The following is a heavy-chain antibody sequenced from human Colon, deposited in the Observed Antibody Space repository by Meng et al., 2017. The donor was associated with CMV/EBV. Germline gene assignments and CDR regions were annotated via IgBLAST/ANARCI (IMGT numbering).Heavy chain of an antibody. J-gene: IGHJ4*02. V-gene: IGHV3-66*01. CDR2: IYRGDNT. D-gene: IGHD3-10*01. CDR3: TGDSVSNPNLDY. CDR1: GFNVRDKY. Sequence: VALVEFGGGLVRPGGSLGLSCAASGFNVRDKYMSWVRQAPGKGLEWVCIIYRGDNTYYIDSVKDRFTVSRDNSKNTMYLQMNSLRVEDTAVYYCTGDSVSNPNLDYWGQGTLVTVSS.